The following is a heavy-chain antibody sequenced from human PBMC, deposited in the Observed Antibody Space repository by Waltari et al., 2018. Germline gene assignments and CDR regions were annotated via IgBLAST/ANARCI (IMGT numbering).Heavy chain of an antibody. CDR3: ARGILSGGYYYGLDV. V-gene: IGHV4-4*09. CDR2: IHNSGIT. Sequence: QVQLQESGPGLVKPSETLSLTCPVPGVPLTSYYWRWIRQPPGKGLEWIGYIHNSGITNYNPSLKSRVAISVDTSKNQFSLKINSVTAADTAVYYCARGILSGGYYYGLDVWGQGTTVTVSS. J-gene: IGHJ6*02. D-gene: IGHD3-3*01. CDR1: GVPLTSYY.